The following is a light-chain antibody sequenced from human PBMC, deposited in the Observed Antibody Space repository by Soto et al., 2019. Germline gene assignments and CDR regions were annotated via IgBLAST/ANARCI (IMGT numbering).Light chain of an antibody. CDR1: QSASSY. J-gene: IGKJ3*01. CDR3: QERSNWPRFT. CDR2: DAS. Sequence: EIVLTQSPATLSLSPGERATLSCRASQSASSYLAWYQQKPGQAPRLLIYDASNRATGIPARFSGSGSGTDFTLTISSLEPEDFAVYYCQERSNWPRFTVGPRTKVYIK. V-gene: IGKV3-11*01.